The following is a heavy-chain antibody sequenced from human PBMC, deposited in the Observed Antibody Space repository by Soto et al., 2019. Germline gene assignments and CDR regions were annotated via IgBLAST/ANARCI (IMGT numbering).Heavy chain of an antibody. V-gene: IGHV2-5*02. CDR3: AHSFILTGYFLSFDY. D-gene: IGHD3-9*01. J-gene: IGHJ4*02. CDR2: IYWDDDK. Sequence: QITLKESGPTLVKPTQTLTLTCTFSGFSLSTSGVGVGWIRQPPGKALEWLALIYWDDDKRYSPSLKSRLTITKDPSQXQVVLTMTNMDPVDTATYYCAHSFILTGYFLSFDYWGQGTLVTVSS. CDR1: GFSLSTSGVG.